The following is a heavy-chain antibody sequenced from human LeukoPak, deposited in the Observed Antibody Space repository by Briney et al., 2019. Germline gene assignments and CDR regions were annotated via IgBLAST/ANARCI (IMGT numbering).Heavy chain of an antibody. CDR2: IIGSADNT. CDR1: GFTFSSYA. CDR3: AKSLLRQNNFDP. V-gene: IGHV3-23*01. D-gene: IGHD1/OR15-1a*01. J-gene: IGHJ5*02. Sequence: GGSLRLSCAASGFTFSSYAMSWVRQAPGKGLEWVSIIGSADNTFYADSVKGRFTMSRDNSKSTVYLQMNSLRAEDTAVYYCAKSLLRQNNFDPWGQGTLVTVSS.